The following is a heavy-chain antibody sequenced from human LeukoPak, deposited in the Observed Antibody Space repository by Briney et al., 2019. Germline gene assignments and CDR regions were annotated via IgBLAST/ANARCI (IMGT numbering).Heavy chain of an antibody. J-gene: IGHJ3*02. CDR1: GGSFSGYY. D-gene: IGHD4-17*01. Sequence: SSETLSLTCAVYGGSFSGYYWSWIRQPPGKGLEWIGEINHGGSTNYNPSLKSRVTISVDTSKNQFSLKLSSVTAADTAVYYCARELTTWDAFDIWGQGTMVTVSS. CDR3: ARELTTWDAFDI. V-gene: IGHV4-34*01. CDR2: INHGGST.